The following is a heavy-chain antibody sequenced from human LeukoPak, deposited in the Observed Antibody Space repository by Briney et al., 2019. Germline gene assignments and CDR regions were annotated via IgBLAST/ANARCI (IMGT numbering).Heavy chain of an antibody. V-gene: IGHV4-34*01. CDR3: ASRGVVRVFDY. CDR2: INHSGST. D-gene: IGHD2-2*01. J-gene: IGHJ4*02. CDR1: GGSFSGYY. Sequence: QPSETLSLTCAVYGGSFSGYYWSWIRQPPGKGLEWIGEINHSGSTNYNPSLKSRVTISVDTSKNQFSLKLSSVTAADTAVYYCASRGVVRVFDYWGQGTLVTVSS.